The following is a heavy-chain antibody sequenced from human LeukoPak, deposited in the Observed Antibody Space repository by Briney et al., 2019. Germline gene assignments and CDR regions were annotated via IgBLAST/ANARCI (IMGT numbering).Heavy chain of an antibody. V-gene: IGHV1-18*01. CDR3: ATGLWFGKYLDV. CDR1: GYTFTSYG. Sequence: ASVKVSCKASGYTFTSYGISWVRQAPGQRLEWMGWISAYNGNTNYAQKLQGRVTMTTDTSTSTAYMELRSLRSEDTAVYYCATGLWFGKYLDVWGKGTTVTISS. D-gene: IGHD3-10*01. CDR2: ISAYNGNT. J-gene: IGHJ6*04.